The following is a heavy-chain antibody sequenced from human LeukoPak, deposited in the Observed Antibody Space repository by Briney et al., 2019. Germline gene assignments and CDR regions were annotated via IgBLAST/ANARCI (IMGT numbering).Heavy chain of an antibody. Sequence: GGSLRLSCAASRFIFSDYYMSWIRQAPGKGLEWVSYISTSGSTIYYADSVKGRFTISRDNAKNSLYLQMNSLRAGDTAVYYCARAVAGTHWFDPWGQGTLVIVSS. CDR2: ISTSGSTI. V-gene: IGHV3-11*04. CDR1: RFIFSDYY. J-gene: IGHJ5*02. D-gene: IGHD6-19*01. CDR3: ARAVAGTHWFDP.